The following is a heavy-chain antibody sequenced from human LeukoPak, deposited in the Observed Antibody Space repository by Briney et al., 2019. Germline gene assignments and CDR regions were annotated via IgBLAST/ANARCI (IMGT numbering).Heavy chain of an antibody. CDR2: INHSGST. CDR3: ARTKRMATIYAPQGLFDY. V-gene: IGHV4-34*01. D-gene: IGHD5-24*01. J-gene: IGHJ4*02. Sequence: PSETLSLTCAVYGGSFSGYYWSWIRQPPGKGLEWIGEINHSGSTNYNPSLKSRVTISVETSKNQFSLKLSSVTAADTAVYYCARTKRMATIYAPQGLFDYWGQGTLVTVSS. CDR1: GGSFSGYY.